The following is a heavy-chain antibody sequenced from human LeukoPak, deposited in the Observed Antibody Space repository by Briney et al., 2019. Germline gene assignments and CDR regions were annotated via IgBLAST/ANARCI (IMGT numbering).Heavy chain of an antibody. J-gene: IGHJ4*02. D-gene: IGHD3-22*01. CDR2: ISGSGAST. CDR1: GGSFSGNS. Sequence: ETLSLTCAVYGGSFSGNSWTWVRQAPGKGLEWVSSISGSGASTYYADSVKGRFTISRDNSKKTLYLQMNSLRAEDTAIYYCAKAAHYYDSSTYTPADYWGQGTLVTVSS. CDR3: AKAAHYYDSSTYTPADY. V-gene: IGHV3-23*01.